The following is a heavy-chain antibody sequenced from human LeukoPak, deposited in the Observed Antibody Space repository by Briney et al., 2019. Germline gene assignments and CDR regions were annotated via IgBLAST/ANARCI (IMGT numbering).Heavy chain of an antibody. CDR1: GFTFSSYA. J-gene: IGHJ5*02. D-gene: IGHD3-10*01. Sequence: GGALRLSCAASGFTFSSYAMSWVRQAPGERLEWVSAISGSGGSTYYADSVKGRFTISRDNSKNTLYLQMNSLRAEDTAIYYCAKGGSLMVRGVIITSGFDPWGQRSLVTVSS. CDR3: AKGGSLMVRGVIITSGFDP. V-gene: IGHV3-23*01. CDR2: ISGSGGST.